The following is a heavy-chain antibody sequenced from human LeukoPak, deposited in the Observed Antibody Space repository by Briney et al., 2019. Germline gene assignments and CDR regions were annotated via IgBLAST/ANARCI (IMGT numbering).Heavy chain of an antibody. J-gene: IGHJ6*02. CDR1: GFTFSDHA. V-gene: IGHV3-49*04. Sequence: GGSLRLSCTASGFTFSDHAMSWVRQAPGKGLEGVGFITSKRYGGTTEYAASAQGRFTISRDDSKSIAYLQMNSLKTEDTAVYYCSRVASSVMDVWGQGTTVTVSS. D-gene: IGHD5-12*01. CDR3: SRVASSVMDV. CDR2: ITSKRYGGTT.